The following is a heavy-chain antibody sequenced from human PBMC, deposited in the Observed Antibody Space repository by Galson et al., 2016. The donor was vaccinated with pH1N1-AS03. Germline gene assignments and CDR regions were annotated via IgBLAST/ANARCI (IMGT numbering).Heavy chain of an antibody. D-gene: IGHD2-21*02. J-gene: IGHJ2*01. CDR1: GGSIGSYY. CDR2: VYDSGSI. Sequence: SETLSLTCTVSGGSIGSYYWSLIRQPPGMGLEWIGYVYDSGSINYNPSLKSRVTISVDTSKNQFSLKLSSVTAADPAGYYCARIVVVTPSYWYFDLWGRGTLVTVSS. V-gene: IGHV4-59*08. CDR3: ARIVVVTPSYWYFDL.